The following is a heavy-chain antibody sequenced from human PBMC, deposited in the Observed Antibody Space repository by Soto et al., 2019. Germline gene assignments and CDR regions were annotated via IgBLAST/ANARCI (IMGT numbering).Heavy chain of an antibody. CDR1: GGSISSYY. CDR3: ARGLRGYSYGYSQYYFDY. V-gene: IGHV4-59*13. Sequence: PSETLSLTCTVSGGSISSYYWSWIRQPPGKGLEWIGYIYYSGSTNYNPSLKSRVTISVDTSKNQFSLKLSSVTAADTAVYYCARGLRGYSYGYSQYYFDYWGQGTLVTVSS. D-gene: IGHD5-18*01. CDR2: IYYSGST. J-gene: IGHJ4*02.